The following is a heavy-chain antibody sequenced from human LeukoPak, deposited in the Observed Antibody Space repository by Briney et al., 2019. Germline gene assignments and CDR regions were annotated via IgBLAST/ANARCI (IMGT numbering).Heavy chain of an antibody. CDR1: GFTFSSYS. V-gene: IGHV3-21*01. D-gene: IGHD4-17*01. CDR2: ISSSSSYI. Sequence: GGSLRLSCAASGFTFSSYSMNWVRQAPGKGLEWVSSISSSSSYIYYADSVKGRFTISRDNAKNSLYLQMNSLRAEDTAVYYCARDLVRTVTDYWGQGTLVTVSS. CDR3: ARDLVRTVTDY. J-gene: IGHJ4*02.